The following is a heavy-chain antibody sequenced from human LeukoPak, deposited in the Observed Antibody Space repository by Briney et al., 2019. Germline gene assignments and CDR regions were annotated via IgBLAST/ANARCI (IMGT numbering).Heavy chain of an antibody. V-gene: IGHV3-21*01. Sequence: SGGSLRLSCAASGVTFSSYNMNWVRQAPGKGLEWVSSISSSTSYIYHADSVKGRFTISRDNAKNSLYLQMNSLRAEDTAVYYCAMSYYGSGSYAFDIWGQGTMVTVSS. CDR2: ISSSTSYI. D-gene: IGHD3-10*01. CDR1: GVTFSSYN. J-gene: IGHJ3*02. CDR3: AMSYYGSGSYAFDI.